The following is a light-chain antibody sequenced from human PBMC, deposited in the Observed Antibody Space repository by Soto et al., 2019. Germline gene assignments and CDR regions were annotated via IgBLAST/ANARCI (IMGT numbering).Light chain of an antibody. CDR3: CSYAGSGTFVV. CDR2: EGS. CDR1: SSDVGSYNL. Sequence: QSVLTQPASVSGSPGQSITISCTGTSSDVGSYNLVSWYQQHPGKAPKLMICEGSKRPSGVSNRFSGSKSGNTASLTISGLQAEDEADYYCCSYAGSGTFVVFGGGTKLTVL. J-gene: IGLJ3*02. V-gene: IGLV2-23*03.